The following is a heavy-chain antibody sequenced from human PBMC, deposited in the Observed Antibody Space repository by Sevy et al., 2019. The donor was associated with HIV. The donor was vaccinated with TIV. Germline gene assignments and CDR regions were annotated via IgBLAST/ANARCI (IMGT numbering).Heavy chain of an antibody. J-gene: IGHJ4*02. CDR1: GYTFTHYR. CDR3: ARGDYAWDY. D-gene: IGHD4-17*01. CDR2: ITTYNGYT. Sequence: ATVKVSCRTSGYTFTHYRLNWVRQAPGQGLEWMGWITTYNGYTYYAQQLQGRVTITRDTSTTTTYMELRSLTSDDTAIYCGARGDYAWDYWGQGTLVTVSS. V-gene: IGHV1-18*01.